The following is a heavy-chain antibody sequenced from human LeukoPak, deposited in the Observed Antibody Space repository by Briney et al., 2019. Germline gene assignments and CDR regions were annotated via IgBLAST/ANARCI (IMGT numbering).Heavy chain of an antibody. D-gene: IGHD3-16*02. CDR2: ISSSGSTI. CDR1: GFTFSDYY. Sequence: PGGSLRLSCAASGFTFSDYYMSWIRQAPGKGLEWVSYISSSGSTIYYADSVKGRFTISRDNAKNSLYLQMNSLRAEDTAVYYCARDTDMITFGGVIVTLADYWGQGTLVTVSS. CDR3: ARDTDMITFGGVIVTLADY. J-gene: IGHJ4*02. V-gene: IGHV3-11*04.